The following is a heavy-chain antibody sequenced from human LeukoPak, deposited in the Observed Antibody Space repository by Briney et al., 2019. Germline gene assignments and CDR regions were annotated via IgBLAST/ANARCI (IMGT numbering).Heavy chain of an antibody. CDR2: ITWNGDTT. Sequence: GGSLRLSCAASEFTFDDYGMTWVRQAPGKGLEWVSYITWNGDTTAYADSVKGRFTISRDNAKNSLYLQMNSLRVEDTAFYYCARSSTTVTTRFFDLWGRGTLVTVSS. D-gene: IGHD4-17*01. CDR3: ARSSTTVTTRFFDL. V-gene: IGHV3-20*04. CDR1: EFTFDDYG. J-gene: IGHJ2*01.